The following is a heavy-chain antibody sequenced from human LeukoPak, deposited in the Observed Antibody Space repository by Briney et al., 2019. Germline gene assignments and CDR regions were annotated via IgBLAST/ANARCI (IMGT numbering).Heavy chain of an antibody. CDR1: GFSFSTYS. CDR2: IVGSSSNI. Sequence: GRSLRLSCTASGFSFSTYSMNWVRQAAGKGLEWVSYIVGSSSNIYYADSVKGRFTISRDNAKNSLYLQMDSLRAEDTAVYYCATDSPETAAFDYWGQGTLVTVSS. J-gene: IGHJ4*02. CDR3: ATDSPETAAFDY. D-gene: IGHD1-1*01. V-gene: IGHV3-48*04.